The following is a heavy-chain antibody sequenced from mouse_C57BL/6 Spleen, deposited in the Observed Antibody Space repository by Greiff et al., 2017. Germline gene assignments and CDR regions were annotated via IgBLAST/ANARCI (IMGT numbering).Heavy chain of an antibody. J-gene: IGHJ4*01. V-gene: IGHV1-39*01. CDR2: INPNYGTT. Sequence: EWIGVINPNYGTTSYNQKFKGKATLTVDQSSSTAYMQLNSLTSEDSAVYYCARRDRRSYAMDYWGQGTSVTVSS. CDR3: ARRDRRSYAMDY.